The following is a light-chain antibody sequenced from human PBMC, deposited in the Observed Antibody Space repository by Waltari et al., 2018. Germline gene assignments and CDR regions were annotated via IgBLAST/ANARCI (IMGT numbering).Light chain of an antibody. CDR1: SRDVGGYNY. Sequence: QSALTQPASVSGSPGQSITISCPGTSRDVGGYNYVPWYQQHPGKAPKPMIYEVSNRPSGVSNRFSGSKSGNTASLTISGLQAEDEADYYCSSYTSSSTVVFGGGTKLTVL. J-gene: IGLJ2*01. CDR3: SSYTSSSTVV. V-gene: IGLV2-14*01. CDR2: EVS.